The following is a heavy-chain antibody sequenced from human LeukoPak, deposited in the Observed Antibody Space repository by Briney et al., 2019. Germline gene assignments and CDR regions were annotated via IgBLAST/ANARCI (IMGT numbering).Heavy chain of an antibody. V-gene: IGHV3-23*01. CDR2: ISGSGGST. CDR3: AKVYDSSGYYYVEGYFDY. Sequence: PGGSLRLSCAASGFTFSSYAMSWVRQAPGKGLEWVSAISGSGGSTYYADSVKGRFTISRDNSKNTLYLQMNSLRAEDTAVYYCAKVYDSSGYYYVEGYFDYWSQGTLVTVSS. J-gene: IGHJ4*02. D-gene: IGHD3-22*01. CDR1: GFTFSSYA.